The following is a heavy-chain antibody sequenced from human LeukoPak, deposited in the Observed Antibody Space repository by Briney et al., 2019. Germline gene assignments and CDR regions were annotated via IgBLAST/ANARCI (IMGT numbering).Heavy chain of an antibody. CDR1: GYSFTSYW. CDR3: ARQNLDTAMVTIDY. Sequence: GESLKISCXGSGYSFTSYWIGWVRQMPGKGLEWMAIIYPGDSDTRYSPSFQGQVTISADKSISTAYLQWSSLKASDTAIYYCARQNLDTAMVTIDYWGQGTLVTVSS. CDR2: IYPGDSDT. D-gene: IGHD5-18*01. J-gene: IGHJ4*02. V-gene: IGHV5-51*01.